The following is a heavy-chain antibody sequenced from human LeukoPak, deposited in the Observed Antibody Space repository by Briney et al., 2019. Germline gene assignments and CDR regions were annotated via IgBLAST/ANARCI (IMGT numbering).Heavy chain of an antibody. V-gene: IGHV3-23*01. CDR2: VSSNGAKQ. D-gene: IGHD4-23*01. CDR3: GKEEQRVITPGLDY. CDR1: GFTFSCYH. J-gene: IGHJ4*02. Sequence: GGSLTLSCAASGFTFSCYHIAWVRPAPGQGLEWVSAVSSNGAKQYHADPVKGRFTISRDIYKNVVFLQMHSLRAADAAVYCCGKEEQRVITPGLDYWGQGTLVTVSS.